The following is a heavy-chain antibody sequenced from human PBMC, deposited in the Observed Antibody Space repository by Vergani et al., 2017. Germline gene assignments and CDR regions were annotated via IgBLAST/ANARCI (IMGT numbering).Heavy chain of an antibody. J-gene: IGHJ6*03. CDR1: GGTFSSYT. CDR3: AREAIFGVVTPYYYYYMDV. D-gene: IGHD3-3*01. Sequence: QVQLVQSGAEVKKPGSSVKVSCKASGGTFSSYTISWVRQAPGQGLEWMGWISAYNGNTNYAQKLQGRVTMTTDTSTSTAYMELRSLRSDDTAVYYCAREAIFGVVTPYYYYYMDVWGKGTTVTVSS. V-gene: IGHV1-18*01. CDR2: ISAYNGNT.